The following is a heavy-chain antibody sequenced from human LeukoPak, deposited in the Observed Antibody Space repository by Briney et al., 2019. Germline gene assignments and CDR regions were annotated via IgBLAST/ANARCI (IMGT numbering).Heavy chain of an antibody. CDR3: ARSLSGYNTDPFFEQ. J-gene: IGHJ4*02. CDR1: GFSSSSFE. D-gene: IGHD5-12*01. Sequence: GGSLRLSCVVSGFSSSSFEMNWVRQAPGKGLEWVSYIGSSFAIRYADSVKGRFTISRDHARDSLYLEMNSLRVEDTAVYYCARSLSGYNTDPFFEQWGQGALVTVS. V-gene: IGHV3-48*03. CDR2: IGSSFAI.